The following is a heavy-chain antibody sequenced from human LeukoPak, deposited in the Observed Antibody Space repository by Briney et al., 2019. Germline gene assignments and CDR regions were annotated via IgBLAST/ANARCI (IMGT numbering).Heavy chain of an antibody. D-gene: IGHD3-3*01. CDR1: GGSISSYY. CDR2: IYYSGST. CDR3: ARASLDFGVVPYYYHYYGMDV. J-gene: IGHJ6*02. V-gene: IGHV4-59*01. Sequence: SETLSLTCTVSGGSISSYYWSWIRQPPGKGLEWIGYIYYSGSTNYNPSLKSRVTISVDTSKNQFSLKLSSVTAADTAVYYCARASLDFGVVPYYYHYYGMDVWGQGTTVTVSS.